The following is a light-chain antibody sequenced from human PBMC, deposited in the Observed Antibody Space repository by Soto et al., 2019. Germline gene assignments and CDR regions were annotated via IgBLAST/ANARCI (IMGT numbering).Light chain of an antibody. CDR2: EVT. Sequence: SGLTQPGSVSGSRGQSITISCPGTTGDVGGCDYVSWYQQYPYKAPKLIIYEVTNRPSGISNRFSGSKSGNTAFLTIYGLQAEDEADYYCSSHTSGNTRVFGTGTKVTVL. CDR3: SSHTSGNTRV. V-gene: IGLV2-14*01. CDR1: TGDVGGCDY. J-gene: IGLJ1*01.